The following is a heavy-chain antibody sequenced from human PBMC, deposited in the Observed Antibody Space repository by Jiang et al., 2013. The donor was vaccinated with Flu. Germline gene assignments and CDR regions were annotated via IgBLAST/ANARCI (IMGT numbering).Heavy chain of an antibody. D-gene: IGHD5-24*01. Sequence: GSGLVKPSETLSLTCTVSGGPISSYYWSWIRQPPGKGLEWIGYIYYSGSTNYNPSLKSRVTISVDTSKNQFSLKLSSVTAADTAVYYCARDGEMALRGLFDIWAKGQWSPSLQ. CDR1: GGPISSYY. J-gene: IGHJ3*02. V-gene: IGHV4-59*01. CDR3: ARDGEMALRGLFDI. CDR2: IYYSGST.